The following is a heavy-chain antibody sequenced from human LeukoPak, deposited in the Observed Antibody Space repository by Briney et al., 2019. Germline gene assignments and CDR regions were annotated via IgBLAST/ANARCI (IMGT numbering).Heavy chain of an antibody. V-gene: IGHV1-2*02. Sequence: ASVKVSCKASGYTFTYYYMHWVRQAPGQGLEWMGWINPNSGGTHYAQKFQGRVSMTRDTSTSTAYMELSSLRSDDTAVYYCARDGTCGSTDCYEWLAYWGQGTLVTVSS. CDR2: INPNSGGT. CDR3: ARDGTCGSTDCYEWLAY. D-gene: IGHD2-2*01. CDR1: GYTFTYYY. J-gene: IGHJ4*02.